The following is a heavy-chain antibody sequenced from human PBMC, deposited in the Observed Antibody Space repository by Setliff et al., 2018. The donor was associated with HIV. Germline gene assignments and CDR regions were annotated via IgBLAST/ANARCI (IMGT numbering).Heavy chain of an antibody. CDR2: IYDSGSP. CDR3: ARVYYFDSSGYYQRGDVFDI. D-gene: IGHD3-22*01. V-gene: IGHV4-59*01. CDR1: GGSITGYY. Sequence: PSETLSLTCTVSGGSITGYYWSWIRQPPGKGLEWIGYIYDSGSPKYNPSLKSRVTISIDTSKSQISLKLTSVTAADTAMYHCARVYYFDSSGYYQRGDVFDIWGQGTMVTVSS. J-gene: IGHJ3*02.